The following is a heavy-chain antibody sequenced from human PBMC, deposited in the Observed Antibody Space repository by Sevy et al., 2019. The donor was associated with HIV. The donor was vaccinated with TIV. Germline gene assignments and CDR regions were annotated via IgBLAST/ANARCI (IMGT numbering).Heavy chain of an antibody. CDR2: ISYDGSNK. D-gene: IGHD3-22*01. J-gene: IGHJ3*02. V-gene: IGHV3-30-3*01. CDR3: ARLTTNPRLTFDI. CDR1: GFTFSSYA. Sequence: GGSLRLSCAASGFTFSSYAMHWVRQAPGKGLEWVAVISYDGSNKYYAGSVKGRFTISRDNSKNTLYLQMNSLRAEDTAVYYCARLTTNPRLTFDIWGQGTMVTVSS.